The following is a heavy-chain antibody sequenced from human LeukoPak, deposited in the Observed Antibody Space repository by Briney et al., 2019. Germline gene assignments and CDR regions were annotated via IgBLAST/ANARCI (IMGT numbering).Heavy chain of an antibody. CDR3: VKDRGFLPGHYYGSGSYLGDYFDY. D-gene: IGHD3-10*01. J-gene: IGHJ4*02. CDR1: GFTFSDYA. Sequence: GGSLRLSCSASGFTFSDYAMHWVRQAPGKGLEYVSAISSNGGSTYYADSVKGRFTISRDNSKNTLYLQMSSLRAEDTAVYYCVKDRGFLPGHYYGSGSYLGDYFDYWGQGTLVTVSS. CDR2: ISSNGGST. V-gene: IGHV3-64D*06.